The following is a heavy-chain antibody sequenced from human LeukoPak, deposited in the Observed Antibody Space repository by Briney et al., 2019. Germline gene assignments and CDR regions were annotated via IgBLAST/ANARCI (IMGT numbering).Heavy chain of an antibody. CDR1: GFTFSSYW. D-gene: IGHD6-19*01. Sequence: GGSLRLSCAACGFTFSSYWMHWLRQAPGKGVVWVSRINSDGSSIACADSVKGRFTISRDNAKSTLYLQMNSLRVEDTAAYYCAREGRVSGTDIDSWGQGTPGTVSS. CDR2: INSDGSSI. V-gene: IGHV3-74*03. J-gene: IGHJ4*02. CDR3: AREGRVSGTDIDS.